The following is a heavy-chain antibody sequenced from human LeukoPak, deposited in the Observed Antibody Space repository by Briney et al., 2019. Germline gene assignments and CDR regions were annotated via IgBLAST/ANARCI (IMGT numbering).Heavy chain of an antibody. V-gene: IGHV1-24*01. J-gene: IGHJ6*03. D-gene: IGHD6-19*01. CDR3: ATLPVAGTNYYYYMDV. CDR2: FDPEDGET. Sequence: ASVKVSCKVSGYTLTELSMHWVRQAPGKGLEWMGGFDPEDGETIYAQKFQGRVTMTEDTSTDTAYMELSSLRSEDTAVYYCATLPVAGTNYYYYMDVWGKGTTVTVSS. CDR1: GYTLTELS.